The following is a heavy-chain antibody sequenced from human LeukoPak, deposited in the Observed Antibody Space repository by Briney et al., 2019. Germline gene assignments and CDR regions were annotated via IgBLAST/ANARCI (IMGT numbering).Heavy chain of an antibody. J-gene: IGHJ4*02. CDR1: GFTFSSYS. CDR2: ISSSSSSYI. V-gene: IGHV3-21*01. CDR3: ARAPSGWRQLVFDY. D-gene: IGHD6-13*01. Sequence: PGGSLRLSCAASGFTFSSYSMNWVRQAPGKGLEWVSSISSSSSSYIYYADSVKGRFTISRDNSKNTLYLQMNSLRAEDTAVYYCARAPSGWRQLVFDYWGQGTLVTVSS.